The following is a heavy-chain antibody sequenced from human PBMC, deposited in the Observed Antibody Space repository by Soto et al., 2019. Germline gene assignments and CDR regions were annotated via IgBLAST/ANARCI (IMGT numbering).Heavy chain of an antibody. CDR2: IMPIFPTP. CDR3: AQDKDRQQLSWNYYYGMDV. J-gene: IGHJ6*02. D-gene: IGHD1-1*01. Sequence: QVQLVQSGAEVKKPGSSVTVSCKASGGTFGNSAISWVRQAPGQGLEWMGGIMPIFPTPDYAQKFQRRETTTVNKSTSPAYMKSTSLTSEDTAVYYWAQDKDRQQLSWNYYYGMDVWGQGTTVTV. CDR1: GGTFGNSA. V-gene: IGHV1-69*14.